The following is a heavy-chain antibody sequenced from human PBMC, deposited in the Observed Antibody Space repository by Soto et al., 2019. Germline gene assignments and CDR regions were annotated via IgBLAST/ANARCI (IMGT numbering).Heavy chain of an antibody. Sequence: GGSLRLSCAASGFTFTNYAMNWIRQAPGKGLEWVSVISGSGGRTYYADSVKGHFTISRDNSKSTLYLQMNSLRAEDTAVYYCAKDGNREHCYDNSGFYGMDVWGQGTTVTVSS. CDR2: ISGSGGRT. V-gene: IGHV3-23*01. CDR3: AKDGNREHCYDNSGFYGMDV. CDR1: GFTFTNYA. J-gene: IGHJ6*02. D-gene: IGHD3-22*01.